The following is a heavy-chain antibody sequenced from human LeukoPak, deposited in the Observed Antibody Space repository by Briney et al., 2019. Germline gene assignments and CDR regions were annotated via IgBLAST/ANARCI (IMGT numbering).Heavy chain of an antibody. Sequence: SETLSLTCTVSGGSISSSSYYWGWIRQPPGRGLEWIVSIYYSGSTYYNPSLKSRVTISVDTSKNQFSLKLSSVTAADTAVYYCARGDPYGDYIHFDYWGQGTLVTVSS. CDR2: IYYSGST. D-gene: IGHD4-17*01. CDR1: GGSISSSSYY. J-gene: IGHJ4*02. CDR3: ARGDPYGDYIHFDY. V-gene: IGHV4-39*07.